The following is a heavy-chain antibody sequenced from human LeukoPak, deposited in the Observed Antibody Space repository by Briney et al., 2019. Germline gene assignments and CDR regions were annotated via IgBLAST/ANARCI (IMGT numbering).Heavy chain of an antibody. CDR3: ARDTQVLGSGWYHRERTQPYYFDY. D-gene: IGHD6-19*01. CDR1: GFTFSDYY. CDR2: ISSSGSTI. V-gene: IGHV3-11*01. J-gene: IGHJ4*02. Sequence: PGGSLRLSCAASGFTFSDYYMSWIRQAPGKGLEWVSYISSSGSTIYYADSVKGRFTISRDNAKNSLYLQMNSLRAEDTAVYYCARDTQVLGSGWYHRERTQPYYFDYWGQGTLVTVSS.